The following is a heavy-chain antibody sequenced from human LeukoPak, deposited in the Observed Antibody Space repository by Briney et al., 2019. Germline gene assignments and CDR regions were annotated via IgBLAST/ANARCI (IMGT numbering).Heavy chain of an antibody. V-gene: IGHV4-59*08. J-gene: IGHJ5*02. CDR1: GGSISSYY. D-gene: IGHD4-11*01. Sequence: SETLSLTCTVSGGSISSYYWSWIRQPPGKGLEWIGYIYYSGSTNYNPSLKSRVTISVDTSKNQFSLKLSSVTAADTAVYYCARAEVDYSNYGWFDPWGQGTLVTVSS. CDR2: IYYSGST. CDR3: ARAEVDYSNYGWFDP.